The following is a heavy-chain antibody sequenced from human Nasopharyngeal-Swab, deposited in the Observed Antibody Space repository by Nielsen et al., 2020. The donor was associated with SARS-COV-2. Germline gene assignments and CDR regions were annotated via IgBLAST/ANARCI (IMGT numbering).Heavy chain of an antibody. CDR3: AKDAEYYYNGMDV. V-gene: IGHV3-23*01. CDR2: ITATGGST. J-gene: IGHJ6*02. Sequence: GESLRLSCAASGFTFSNYAMGWVRQAPGKGLDWVSGITATGGSTYYADSVKGRFTISRDNSKNTLYLQMNSLRAEDTAVYYCAKDAEYYYNGMDVWGQGTTVTVSS. CDR1: GFTFSNYA. D-gene: IGHD2/OR15-2a*01.